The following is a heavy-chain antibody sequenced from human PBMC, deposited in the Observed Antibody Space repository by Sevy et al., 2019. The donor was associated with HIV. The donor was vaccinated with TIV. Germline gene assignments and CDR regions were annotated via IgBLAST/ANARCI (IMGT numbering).Heavy chain of an antibody. Sequence: GGSLRLSCAASGFTFSSYGMHWVRQAPGKGLEWVAVISYDGSNKYYADSVKGRFTISRDNSKNTLYLQMNSLRAEDPAVYYCAKSLRSYLEWLRGLGDYYYGMDVWGQGTTVTVSS. CDR2: ISYDGSNK. D-gene: IGHD3-3*01. CDR3: AKSLRSYLEWLRGLGDYYYGMDV. V-gene: IGHV3-30*18. J-gene: IGHJ6*02. CDR1: GFTFSSYG.